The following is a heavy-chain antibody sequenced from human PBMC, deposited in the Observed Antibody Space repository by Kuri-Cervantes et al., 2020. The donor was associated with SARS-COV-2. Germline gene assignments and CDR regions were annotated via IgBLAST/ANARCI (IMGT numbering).Heavy chain of an antibody. J-gene: IGHJ6*02. CDR1: GFTFSSYG. V-gene: IGHV3-33*01. Sequence: GESLKISCAASGFTFSSYGMHWVRQAPGKGLEWVAVIWYDGSNKYYADSVKGRFTISRDNSKNTLYLQMNSLRAEDTAVHYCARDVKRITIFGVVIAYGMDVWGQGTTVTVSS. CDR3: ARDVKRITIFGVVIAYGMDV. D-gene: IGHD3-3*01. CDR2: IWYDGSNK.